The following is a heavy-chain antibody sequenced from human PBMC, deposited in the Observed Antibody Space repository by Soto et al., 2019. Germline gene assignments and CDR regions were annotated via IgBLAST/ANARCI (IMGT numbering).Heavy chain of an antibody. CDR2: IISIFGTA. Sequence: QVQLVQSGAEVKKPGSSVKVSCKASGGTFSSYAISWVRQAPGQGLEWMGGIISIFGTANYAQKFQGRVTITADESTSTAYMELSSLRAVDTAVYYCARHVSAAGYYYGMDVWRQGTTVTVSS. D-gene: IGHD2-2*01. CDR1: GGTFSSYA. V-gene: IGHV1-69*12. CDR3: ARHVSAAGYYYGMDV. J-gene: IGHJ6*02.